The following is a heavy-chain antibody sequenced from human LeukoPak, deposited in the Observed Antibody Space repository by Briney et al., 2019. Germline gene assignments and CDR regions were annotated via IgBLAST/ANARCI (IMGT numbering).Heavy chain of an antibody. CDR2: MNPNSGNT. CDR3: ARPRKPGLDLPADY. V-gene: IGHV1-8*01. Sequence: ASVKVSCKASGYTFTSYDINWVRQATGQGLEWMGWMNPNSGNTGYAQKFQGRVTMTTDTSTSTAYMELRSLRSDDTAVYYCARPRKPGLDLPADYWGQGTLVTVSS. J-gene: IGHJ4*02. CDR1: GYTFTSYD. D-gene: IGHD1-14*01.